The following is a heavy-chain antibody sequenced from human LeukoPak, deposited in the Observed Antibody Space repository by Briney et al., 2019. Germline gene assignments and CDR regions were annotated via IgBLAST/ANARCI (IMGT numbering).Heavy chain of an antibody. CDR1: GYTFTSYD. V-gene: IGHV1-8*01. CDR3: ARGVGEGIAAPSRAPFDY. D-gene: IGHD6-13*01. Sequence: ASVKVSCKASGYTFTSYDINWVRQATGQGLEWMGWMNPNSGNTGYAQKFQGRVTTTRNTSISTAYMELSSLRSEDTAVYYCARGVGEGIAAPSRAPFDYWGQGTLVTVSS. CDR2: MNPNSGNT. J-gene: IGHJ4*02.